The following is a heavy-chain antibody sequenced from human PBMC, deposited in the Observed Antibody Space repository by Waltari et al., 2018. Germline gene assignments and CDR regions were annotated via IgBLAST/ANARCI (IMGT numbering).Heavy chain of an antibody. CDR1: GYTFTSYA. Sequence: QVQLVQSGAEVKKPGASVKVSCRASGYTFTSYAMHWVRQAPGQRLEWMGWINAGNGNTKYSQKFQGRVTITRDTSASTAYMELSSLRSEDTAVYYCARASGSPNAFDIWGQGTMVTVSS. CDR2: INAGNGNT. D-gene: IGHD1-26*01. CDR3: ARASGSPNAFDI. V-gene: IGHV1-3*01. J-gene: IGHJ3*02.